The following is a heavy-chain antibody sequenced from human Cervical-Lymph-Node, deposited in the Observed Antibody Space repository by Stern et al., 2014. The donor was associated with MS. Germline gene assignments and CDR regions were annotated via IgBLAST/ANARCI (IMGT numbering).Heavy chain of an antibody. D-gene: IGHD3-10*01. CDR3: AREKTGRGNWYFDL. CDR1: GFTFSNYW. J-gene: IGHJ2*01. Sequence: EVQLVESGGGLVQPGGSLRLSCAASGFTFSNYWMHWVRQVPGKGLVWVSRIHNDGSGTNYADSVEGRFTISRDNAKNTLYLQMNSLRAEDMAMYYCAREKTGRGNWYFDLWGRGTLVTVSS. CDR2: IHNDGSGT. V-gene: IGHV3-74*01.